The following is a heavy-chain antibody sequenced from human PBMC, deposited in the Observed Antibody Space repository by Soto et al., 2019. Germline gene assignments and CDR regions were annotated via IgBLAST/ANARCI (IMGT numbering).Heavy chain of an antibody. CDR2: MYYDASNK. CDR1: GVTFSSYG. Sequence: QVQLVESGGGVVQPGRSLRLSCAASGVTFSSYGMHWVRQAPGKGLGWVAVMYYDASNKYYADSVKGRFTISRDNSKNTLYLQMTSLRAEDAAVFYCARSQYSSSWYPFDYWGQGTLVTVSS. D-gene: IGHD6-13*01. CDR3: ARSQYSSSWYPFDY. J-gene: IGHJ4*02. V-gene: IGHV3-33*01.